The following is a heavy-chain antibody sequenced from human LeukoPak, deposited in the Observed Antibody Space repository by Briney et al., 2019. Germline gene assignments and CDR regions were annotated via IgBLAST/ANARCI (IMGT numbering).Heavy chain of an antibody. CDR1: RFTFSSDS. D-gene: IGHD3-22*01. J-gene: IGHJ4*02. CDR3: AIIPYDSSGYGVLY. CDR2: ISSSSSYI. V-gene: IGHV3-21*01. Sequence: GGSLRLSCAASRFTFSSDSMNWVRQAPGKGLEWVSSISSSSSYIYYADSVKGRFTISRDNAKNSLYLQMNSLRAEDTAVYYCAIIPYDSSGYGVLYWGQGTLVTVSS.